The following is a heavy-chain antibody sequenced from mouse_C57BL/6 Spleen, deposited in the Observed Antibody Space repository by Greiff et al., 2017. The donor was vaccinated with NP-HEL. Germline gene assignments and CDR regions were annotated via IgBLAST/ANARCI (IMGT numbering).Heavy chain of an antibody. V-gene: IGHV1-72*01. CDR1: GYTFTSYW. J-gene: IGHJ2*01. Sequence: VQLQQPGAELVKPGASVKLSCKASGYTFTSYWMHWVKQRPGRGLEWIGRIDPNSGGTKYNEKLKSKATLTVDKPSSTAYMQLSSLTSEDSAVYYCASLYGSSSYYFDYWGQGTTLTVSS. CDR2: IDPNSGGT. D-gene: IGHD1-1*01. CDR3: ASLYGSSSYYFDY.